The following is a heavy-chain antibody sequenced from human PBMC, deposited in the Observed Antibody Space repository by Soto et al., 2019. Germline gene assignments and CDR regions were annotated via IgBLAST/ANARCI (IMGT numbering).Heavy chain of an antibody. J-gene: IGHJ4*02. D-gene: IGHD2-8*02. CDR1: GHSVSSNSAA. Sequence: PSKSLSLTCVISGHSVSSNSAASISLWRSPSRGLEWLGRTYYMYKWYNHYAVSVKSRITVNPDTSKHEFSLQLNSVTPEATAGYSCARSGTGGYICNWRQGTRVTVAS. V-gene: IGHV6-1*01. CDR2: TYYMYKWYN. CDR3: ARSGTGGYICN.